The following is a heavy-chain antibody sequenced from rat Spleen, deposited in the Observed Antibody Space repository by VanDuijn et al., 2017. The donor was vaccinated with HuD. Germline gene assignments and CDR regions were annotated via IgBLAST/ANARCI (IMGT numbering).Heavy chain of an antibody. CDR2: IKYDGSSP. J-gene: IGHJ2*01. Sequence: EVQLVESDGGLVQPGRSLKLSCAASGFTFSDYYMAWVRQAPAKGLGWVATIKYDGSSPYYRDTVKGRFTISRANAKSTLYVKMDSPRSEDTATYYCARRRRNWYYFDYWGQGVMVTVSS. CDR3: ARRRRNWYYFDY. D-gene: IGHD5-1*01. V-gene: IGHV5-29*01. CDR1: GFTFSDYY.